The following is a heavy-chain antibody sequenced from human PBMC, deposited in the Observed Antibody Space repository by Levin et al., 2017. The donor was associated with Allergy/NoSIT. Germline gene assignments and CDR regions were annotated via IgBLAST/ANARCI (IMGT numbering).Heavy chain of an antibody. Sequence: SLKISCAASGFTFDNYAMHWVRQAPGKGLEWVSGINWNSGNKGYADSVRGRFSISRDNAKNSLFLQVNSLRVEDTALYYCVKDINYDYRDGEIALGYWGQGTLVTVSS. V-gene: IGHV3-9*01. CDR1: GFTFDNYA. J-gene: IGHJ4*02. CDR3: VKDINYDYRDGEIALGY. D-gene: IGHD3-16*01. CDR2: INWNSGNK.